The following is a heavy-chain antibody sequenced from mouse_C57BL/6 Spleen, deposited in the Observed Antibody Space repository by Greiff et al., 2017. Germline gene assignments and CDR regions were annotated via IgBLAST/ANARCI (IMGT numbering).Heavy chain of an antibody. D-gene: IGHD3-2*02. J-gene: IGHJ4*01. CDR3: AVDSSGYGYAMDY. CDR2: IDPSDSET. V-gene: IGHV1-52*01. CDR1: GYTFTSYW. Sequence: QVQLQQPGAELVRPGSSVKLSCKASGYTFTSYWMHWVKQRPIQGLEWIGNIDPSDSETHYNQKFKDKATLTVDKSSSTAYMQLSSLTSEDSAVYYCAVDSSGYGYAMDYWGQGTSVTVSS.